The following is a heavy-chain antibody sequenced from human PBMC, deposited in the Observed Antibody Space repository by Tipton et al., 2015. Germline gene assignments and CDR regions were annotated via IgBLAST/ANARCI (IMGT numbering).Heavy chain of an antibody. V-gene: IGHV3-23*01. CDR3: AREGSGWYGADY. Sequence: SLRLSCAASGFTFSNYAMSWVRQAPGKGLEWVSSIAASGDRTYYADSVKGRFTISRDNSKTTLYLQMNSLRAEDTAVYYCAREGSGWYGADYWGQGTLVTVSS. J-gene: IGHJ4*02. CDR1: GFTFSNYA. CDR2: IAASGDRT. D-gene: IGHD6-19*01.